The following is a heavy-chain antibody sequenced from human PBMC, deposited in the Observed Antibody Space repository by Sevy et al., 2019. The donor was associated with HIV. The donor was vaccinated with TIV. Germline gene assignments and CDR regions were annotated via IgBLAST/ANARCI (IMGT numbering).Heavy chain of an antibody. CDR2: ISGSGGSV. J-gene: IGHJ4*01. CDR3: TNRGGVIITGFES. CDR1: GFIFNSYT. Sequence: GGSLRLSCVASGFIFNSYTMSWVRQAPGKGLEWVSTISGSGGSVYYPDSLKGRFTISRDNFKNTVSLQMNSLRAEDTAVYYCTNRGGVIITGFESWGHGTLVTVSS. V-gene: IGHV3-23*01. D-gene: IGHD3-16*01.